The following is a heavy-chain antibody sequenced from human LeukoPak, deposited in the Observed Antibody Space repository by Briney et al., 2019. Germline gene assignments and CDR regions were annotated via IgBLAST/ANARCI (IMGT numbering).Heavy chain of an antibody. D-gene: IGHD1-26*01. V-gene: IGHV3-15*01. CDR3: MIDVPGGSYPFDY. Sequence: GGSLRLSCAASGFTFSDAWMNWVRQAPGKGLEWVGRIKSKRDFETIDYAAPVKGRFTISRDDSRNTLCLQMNSLKIEDTALYYCMIDVPGGSYPFDYWGQGTLVTVSS. CDR1: GFTFSDAW. CDR2: IKSKRDFETI. J-gene: IGHJ4*02.